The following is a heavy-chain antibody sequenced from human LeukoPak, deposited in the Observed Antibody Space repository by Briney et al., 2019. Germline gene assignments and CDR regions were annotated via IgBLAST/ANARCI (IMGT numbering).Heavy chain of an antibody. J-gene: IGHJ5*02. D-gene: IGHD4-17*01. CDR3: AREGSTTTVTTSWFDP. CDR1: GYTFTGYY. V-gene: IGHV1-2*02. CDR2: INPNSGGT. Sequence: GASVKVSCKASGYTFTGYYMHWVRQAPGQGLEWMGWINPNSGGTNYAQKFQGRFTMTRDTSISTAYMELSRLRSDDTAVYYCAREGSTTTVTTSWFDPWGQGTRVTVSS.